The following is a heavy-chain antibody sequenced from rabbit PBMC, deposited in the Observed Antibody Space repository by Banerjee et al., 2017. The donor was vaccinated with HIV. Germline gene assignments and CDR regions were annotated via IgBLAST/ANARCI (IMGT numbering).Heavy chain of an antibody. V-gene: IGHV1S40*01. CDR3: ARSGDYGDYTFNL. CDR2: IYAGSGGST. Sequence: QSLEESGGGLVQPEGSLTLTCTVSGFSLSSYGISWVRQAPGKGLEWIGCIYAGSGGSTYYASWVNGRFTISKTSSTTVTLQVTSLTAADTATYFCARSGDYGDYTFNLWGPGTLVTVS. J-gene: IGHJ4*01. CDR1: GFSLSSYG. D-gene: IGHD2-1*01.